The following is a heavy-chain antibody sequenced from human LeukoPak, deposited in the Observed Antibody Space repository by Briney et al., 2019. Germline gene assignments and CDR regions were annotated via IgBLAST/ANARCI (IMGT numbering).Heavy chain of an antibody. CDR2: IYYSGST. J-gene: IGHJ6*02. Sequence: PSETLSLTCTVSGGSISSYYWSWIRQPPGKGLEWIGYIYYSGSTNYNPSLESRVTISVDTSKNQFSLKLSSVTAADTAVYYCARSSLNWSGYKGVGNGMDVWGQGTTVTVSS. V-gene: IGHV4-59*01. D-gene: IGHD3-3*01. CDR3: ARSSLNWSGYKGVGNGMDV. CDR1: GGSISSYY.